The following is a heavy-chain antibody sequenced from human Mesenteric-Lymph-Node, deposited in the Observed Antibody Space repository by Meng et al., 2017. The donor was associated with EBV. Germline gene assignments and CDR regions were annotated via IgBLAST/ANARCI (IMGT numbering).Heavy chain of an antibody. CDR3: ARGATSVFDF. Sequence: QVQLQQSGPGLVKPSQTLPLTCFISGDSVSSSSAAWTWIRQSPSRGLEWLGRTSYRSKWYNDYAVFVKSRITINPDTSKNQFSLQLNSVTPEDTAVYYCARGATSVFDFWGRGTLVTVSS. J-gene: IGHJ2*01. V-gene: IGHV6-1*01. CDR2: TSYRSKWYN. CDR1: GDSVSSSSAA.